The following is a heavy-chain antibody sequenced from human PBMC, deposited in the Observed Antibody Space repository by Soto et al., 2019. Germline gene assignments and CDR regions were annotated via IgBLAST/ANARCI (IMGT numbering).Heavy chain of an antibody. D-gene: IGHD1-26*01. CDR1: GGSISTSSSTYY. CDR2: FFYSGST. V-gene: IGHV4-39*07. J-gene: IGHJ4*02. CDR3: ARRGSWGSDEFDY. Sequence: PETLSLTCSVSGGSISTSSSTYYWGWMRQPPGKGLEWIASFFYSGSTSYNPSLKSRVTISVDSSKSQFSLNLRSVTAADTAVYYCARRGSWGSDEFDYWGQGTLVTVSS.